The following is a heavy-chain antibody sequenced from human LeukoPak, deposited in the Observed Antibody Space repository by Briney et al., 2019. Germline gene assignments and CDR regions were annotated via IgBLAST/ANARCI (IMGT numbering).Heavy chain of an antibody. D-gene: IGHD2-15*01. CDR3: AKGRYCSADICSGGDAFDI. Sequence: SETLSLTCTVSGGSINNYYWSWIRQPAGKGLEWIGRIYTRGSTNYNPSLKSRVTMSVDTSKNQFSLKLSSVTAADTAVYYCAKGRYCSADICSGGDAFDIWGQGTMVSVSP. CDR2: IYTRGST. CDR1: GGSINNYY. J-gene: IGHJ3*02. V-gene: IGHV4-4*07.